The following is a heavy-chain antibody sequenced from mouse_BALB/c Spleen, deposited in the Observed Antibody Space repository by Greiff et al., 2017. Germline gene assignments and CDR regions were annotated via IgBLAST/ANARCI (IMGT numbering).Heavy chain of an antibody. CDR1: GYTFTSYV. J-gene: IGHJ2*01. Sequence: EVQRVESGPELVKPGASVKMSCKASGYTFTSYVMHWVKQKPGQGLEWIGYINPYNDGTKYNEKFKGKATLTSDKSSSTAYMELSSLTSEDSAVYYCARRGIITTVVVDYWGQGTTLTVSS. D-gene: IGHD1-1*01. CDR3: ARRGIITTVVVDY. V-gene: IGHV1-14*01. CDR2: INPYNDGT.